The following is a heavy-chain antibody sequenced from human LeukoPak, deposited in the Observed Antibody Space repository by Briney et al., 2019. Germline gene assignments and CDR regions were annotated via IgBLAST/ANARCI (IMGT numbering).Heavy chain of an antibody. D-gene: IGHD4-17*01. V-gene: IGHV3-30-3*01. CDR1: GFTFSNHP. J-gene: IGHJ4*02. Sequence: GGSLRLSCAASGFTFSNHPIHCVRQAPGKGLEWVALVSYDGSNKYYADSVQGRFTISRDNSKNMIYLQMNSLRVGDTAVYYCVRDDYGDYGLLDYWGQGTLVTVSS. CDR2: VSYDGSNK. CDR3: VRDDYGDYGLLDY.